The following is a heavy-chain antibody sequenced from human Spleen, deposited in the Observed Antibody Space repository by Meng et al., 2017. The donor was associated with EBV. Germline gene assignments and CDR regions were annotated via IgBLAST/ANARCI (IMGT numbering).Heavy chain of an antibody. J-gene: IGHJ5*02. CDR2: NSAHNGNT. D-gene: IGHD3-10*01. V-gene: IGHV1-18*01. CDR1: GYSLISFA. Sequence: VRLVQSGAEVKDAGASMKISCQASGYSLISFAFNWVRQAPGQGLEWMGWNSAHNGNTNFAQKFQGRVTMTIATSTSTAYMELRGLRADDTAVYYCARAPMVQGEGWFDPWGQGTLVTVSS. CDR3: ARAPMVQGEGWFDP.